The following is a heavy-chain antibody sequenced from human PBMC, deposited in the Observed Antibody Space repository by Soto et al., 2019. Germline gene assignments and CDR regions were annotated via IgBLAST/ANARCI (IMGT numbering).Heavy chain of an antibody. D-gene: IGHD3-3*01. CDR3: ARGIRGYDFWSGPRNWFDP. CDR2: IYYSGST. Sequence: QVQLQESGPGLVKPSETLSLTCTISGGSISSYYWSWIRQPPEKGLEWIGYIYYSGSTNYNPSLKSRVTISVDSSKIQFALKLSSVTAADTAVYYCARGIRGYDFWSGPRNWFDPWGQGTLVTVSS. J-gene: IGHJ5*02. CDR1: GGSISSYY. V-gene: IGHV4-59*01.